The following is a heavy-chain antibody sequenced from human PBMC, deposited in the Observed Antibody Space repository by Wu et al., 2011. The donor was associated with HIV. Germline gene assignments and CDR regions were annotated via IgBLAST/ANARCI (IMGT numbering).Heavy chain of an antibody. D-gene: IGHD4-11*01. V-gene: IGHV1-69*06. CDR1: GGTFSSYA. CDR3: ARGSTSRTYGTTPDYYYYYMDV. CDR2: IIPIFGTV. J-gene: IGHJ6*03. Sequence: QVQLGQSGAEMKKPGSSVKVSCKASGGTFSSYAISWVRQAPGQGLEWMGGIIPIFGTVNYAQKFQGRVTITADKSTSTAYMELSSLRSEDTAVYYCARGSTSRTYGTTPDYYYYYMDVWGKGTTVTVSS.